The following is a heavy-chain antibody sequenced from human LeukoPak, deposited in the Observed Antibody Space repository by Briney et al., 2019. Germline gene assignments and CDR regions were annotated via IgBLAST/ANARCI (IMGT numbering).Heavy chain of an antibody. J-gene: IGHJ5*02. CDR2: ISSSGSTI. CDR3: ARDCSIVVAKGWFDP. V-gene: IGHV3-11*01. Sequence: PGGSLRLSCAASGFTFSDYYMTWIRQAPGKGLEWVSYISSSGSTIYYADSVRGRFTISRDNAKNSLYLQMYSLRAEDTAVYYCARDCSIVVAKGWFDPWGQGTLVTVSS. CDR1: GFTFSDYY. D-gene: IGHD6-19*01.